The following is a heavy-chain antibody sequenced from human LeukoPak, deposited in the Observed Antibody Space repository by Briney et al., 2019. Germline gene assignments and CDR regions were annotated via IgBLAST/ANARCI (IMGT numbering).Heavy chain of an antibody. CDR2: ISSSGSTT. CDR1: GFTFSSFA. V-gene: IGHV3-23*01. CDR3: ARESPAFDY. Sequence: PGASLRLSCVDSGFTFSSFAMSWVRQAPGKGLEWVSTISSSGSTTYYADSVKGRFTISRDNSRNTLYLQMNSLRGEDTAVYYCARESPAFDYWGQGTLVTVS. J-gene: IGHJ4*02.